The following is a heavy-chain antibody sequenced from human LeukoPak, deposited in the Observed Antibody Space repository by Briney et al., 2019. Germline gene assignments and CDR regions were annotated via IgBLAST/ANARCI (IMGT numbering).Heavy chain of an antibody. CDR2: LSDDGSNK. V-gene: IGHV3-30*18. Sequence: GGSLRLSCAASRFTFSYFAMHWVRQAPGMELEWVAVLSDDGSNKFYADSVKGRFTISRDNSKNTLYLQMNSLRAEDTAFYYCAKDPHSSSWYYFDSWGQGTLVTVSS. J-gene: IGHJ4*02. CDR1: RFTFSYFA. D-gene: IGHD6-13*01. CDR3: AKDPHSSSWYYFDS.